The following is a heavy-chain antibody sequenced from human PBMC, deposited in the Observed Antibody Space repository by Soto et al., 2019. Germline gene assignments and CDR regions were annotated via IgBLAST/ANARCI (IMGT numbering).Heavy chain of an antibody. Sequence: SGPTLVNPTQTLTLTCTFSGFSLSTSGVGVGWIRQPPGKALERLALIYWDDDKRYSPPLRSRLTITKDTSKNQVVLTLTNVDPVDTATYYCAHRAVLHGKWHGGSFDFWG. CDR2: IYWDDDK. CDR3: AHRAVLHGKWHGGSFDF. V-gene: IGHV2-5*02. D-gene: IGHD5-12*01. J-gene: IGHJ4*03. CDR1: GFSLSTSGVG.